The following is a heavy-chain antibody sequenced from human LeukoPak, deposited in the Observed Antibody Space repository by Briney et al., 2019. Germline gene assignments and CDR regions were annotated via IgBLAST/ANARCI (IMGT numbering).Heavy chain of an antibody. D-gene: IGHD6-19*01. CDR2: INRDGAEK. J-gene: IGHJ4*02. CDR3: ARLDINSSGRYKNDY. CDR1: RFSFRSFW. Sequence: GGSLRLSCAASRFSFRSFWMTWVRQAPGTGLEWVANINRDGAEKYYGESVKGRFTISRDNAKNSLFLQMDSLRVEDTAVYYCARLDINSSGRYKNDYWGQGTLVTVSS. V-gene: IGHV3-7*01.